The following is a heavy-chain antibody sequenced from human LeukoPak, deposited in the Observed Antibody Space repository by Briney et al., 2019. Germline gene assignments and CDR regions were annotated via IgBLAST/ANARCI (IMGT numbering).Heavy chain of an antibody. CDR2: INHSGST. CDR3: ARDRRYFDWLPDAFDI. Sequence: SETLSLTCAVYGGSFSGYYWSWIRQPPGKGLEWIGEINHSGSTNYNPSLKSRVTTSVDTSKNQFSLKLSSVTAADTAVYYCARDRRYFDWLPDAFDIWGQGTMVTVSS. D-gene: IGHD3-9*01. CDR1: GGSFSGYY. J-gene: IGHJ3*02. V-gene: IGHV4-34*01.